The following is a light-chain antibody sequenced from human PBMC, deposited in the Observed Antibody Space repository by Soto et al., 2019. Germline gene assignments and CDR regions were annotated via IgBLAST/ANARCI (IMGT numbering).Light chain of an antibody. J-gene: IGLJ2*01. CDR1: SSDVGGYNY. V-gene: IGLV2-8*01. Sequence: QSALTQPPSASGSLGQSVTIYCTGTSSDVGGYNYVSWHQQHPGKAPKVMIYEVTKRPPGVPDRFSGSKSGNTASLTVSGLQAEDEADYYCISFAGGGNPVLLGGGTELTVL. CDR2: EVT. CDR3: ISFAGGGNPVL.